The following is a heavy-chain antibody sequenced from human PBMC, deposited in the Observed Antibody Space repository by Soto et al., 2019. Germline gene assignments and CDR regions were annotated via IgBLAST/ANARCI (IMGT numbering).Heavy chain of an antibody. Sequence: SETLSLTCTVSGGSISSSSYYWGWIRQPPGKGLEWIGSIYYSGSTYYNPSLKSRVTISVDTSKNQFSLKLSSVTAADTAVYYCARQEYYGSGNSPLLDAFDIWGQGTMVTVSS. CDR2: IYYSGST. CDR1: GGSISSSSYY. D-gene: IGHD3-10*01. CDR3: ARQEYYGSGNSPLLDAFDI. J-gene: IGHJ3*02. V-gene: IGHV4-39*01.